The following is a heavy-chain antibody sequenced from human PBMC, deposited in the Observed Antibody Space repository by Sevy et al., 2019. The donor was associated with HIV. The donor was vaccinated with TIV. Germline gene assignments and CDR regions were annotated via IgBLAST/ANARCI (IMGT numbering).Heavy chain of an antibody. CDR1: GGTFSSYA. CDR3: ASLEIGYCSSTSCPDV. J-gene: IGHJ6*02. D-gene: IGHD2-2*01. V-gene: IGHV1-69*13. Sequence: SVKVSCKASGGTFSSYAISWVRQAPGQGLEWMGGIIPIFGTANYAQKFQGRVTITADESTSTAYMELSSLRSEDTAVYYCASLEIGYCSSTSCPDVWGQGTTVTVSS. CDR2: IIPIFGTA.